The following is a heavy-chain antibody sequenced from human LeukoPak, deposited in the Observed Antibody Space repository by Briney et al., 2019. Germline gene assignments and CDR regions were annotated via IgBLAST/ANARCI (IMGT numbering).Heavy chain of an antibody. CDR1: GFTFDDYA. CDR2: ISWNSGSI. V-gene: IGHV3-9*01. D-gene: IGHD6-19*01. J-gene: IGHJ3*02. CDR3: AKSAIGSGWYHDAFDI. Sequence: GRSLRLSCAASGFTFDDYAMHWVRQAPGKGLEWVSGISWNSGSIGYADSVKGRFTISRDNAKNSLYLQMNSLRAEDTALYYCAKSAIGSGWYHDAFDIWGQGTMVTVSS.